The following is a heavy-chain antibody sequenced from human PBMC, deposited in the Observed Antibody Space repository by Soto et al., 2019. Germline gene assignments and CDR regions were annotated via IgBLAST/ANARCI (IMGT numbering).Heavy chain of an antibody. CDR2: IIPIFGTA. J-gene: IGHJ4*02. CDR1: GGTFSSYA. Sequence: GASVKVSCKASGGTFSSYAISWVRQAPGQGLELMGGIIPIFGTANYAQKFQGRVTITADESTSTAYMELSSLRSEDTAVYYCARCRGAYDILTGSLDYWGQGTLVTVYS. CDR3: ARCRGAYDILTGSLDY. D-gene: IGHD3-9*01. V-gene: IGHV1-69*13.